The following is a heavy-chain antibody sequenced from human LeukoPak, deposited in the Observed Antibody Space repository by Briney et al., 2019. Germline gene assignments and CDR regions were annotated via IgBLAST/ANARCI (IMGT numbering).Heavy chain of an antibody. J-gene: IGHJ6*02. CDR1: GYTFTGYY. Sequence: ASVKVSCKASGYTFTGYYMHWVRQAPGQGLEWMGRIIPILGIANYAQKFQGRVTITADKSTSTAYMELSSLRSEDTAVYYCARDNVDTAMVLYYYGMDVWGQGTTVTVSS. V-gene: IGHV1-69*04. CDR2: IIPILGIA. D-gene: IGHD5-18*01. CDR3: ARDNVDTAMVLYYYGMDV.